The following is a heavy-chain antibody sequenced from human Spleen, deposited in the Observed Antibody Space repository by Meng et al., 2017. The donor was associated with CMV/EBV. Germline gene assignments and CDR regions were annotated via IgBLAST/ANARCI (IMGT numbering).Heavy chain of an antibody. J-gene: IGHJ4*02. Sequence: QGALVESGGRLVKPGGSLRLSDAASGFTFSAYYMSWIRQAPGKGLEWVSYISSSSSYTNYADSVKGRFTISRDNAKNSLYLQMNSLRAEDTAVYYCAREKESGYSYGGSDYWGQGTLVTVSS. CDR2: ISSSSSYT. CDR1: GFTFSAYY. D-gene: IGHD5-18*01. V-gene: IGHV3-11*05. CDR3: AREKESGYSYGGSDY.